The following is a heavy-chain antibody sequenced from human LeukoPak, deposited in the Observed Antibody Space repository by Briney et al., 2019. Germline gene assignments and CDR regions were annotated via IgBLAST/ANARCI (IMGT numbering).Heavy chain of an antibody. CDR3: ARGAARFFDY. V-gene: IGHV1-46*03. Sequence: ASVKVSCKASGYTFTSYYMHWVRQASGQGLEWMGIINPSGGSTSHAQKFQGGVTMTRDTSTSTVYMELSRLRSEYTAVYYCARGAARFFDYWGQGTLVTVSS. J-gene: IGHJ4*02. CDR1: GYTFTSYY. CDR2: INPSGGST. D-gene: IGHD2-15*01.